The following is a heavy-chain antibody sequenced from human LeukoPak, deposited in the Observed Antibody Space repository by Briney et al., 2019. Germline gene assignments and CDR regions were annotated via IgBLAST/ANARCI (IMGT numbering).Heavy chain of an antibody. V-gene: IGHV2-5*01. CDR1: GFSLSTTGVG. CDR3: AHSGTVTTPHDAFDM. CDR2: IHWNDDK. J-gene: IGHJ3*02. Sequence: ESGPTLVNPTQTLTLTCTFSGFSLSTTGVGVGWIRQPPGKALEWLALIHWNDDKRYSPSLKSRLTITKDTSKNQVVLTMTNMDPVDTATYYCAHSGTVTTPHDAFDMWGQGTMVTVSS. D-gene: IGHD4-17*01.